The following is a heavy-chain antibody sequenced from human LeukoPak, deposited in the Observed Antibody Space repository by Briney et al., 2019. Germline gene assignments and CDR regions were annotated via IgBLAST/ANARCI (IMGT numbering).Heavy chain of an antibody. CDR2: IYYNGNT. CDR1: GGSISGYY. D-gene: IGHD1-1*01. CDR3: AKDKLTTGAFDI. Sequence: PSETLSLTCTVSGGSISGYYWSWIRQPPGKGLEWIGYIYYNGNTYYSPSLKSRVTMSVVTSKNQFSLKVTPVTAADTAVYYCAKDKLTTGAFDIWGQGTMVTVSS. J-gene: IGHJ3*02. V-gene: IGHV4-59*01.